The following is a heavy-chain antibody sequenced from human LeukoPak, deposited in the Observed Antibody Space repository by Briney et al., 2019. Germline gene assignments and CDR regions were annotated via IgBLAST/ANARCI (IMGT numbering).Heavy chain of an antibody. CDR1: GFTFSSYG. V-gene: IGHV3-48*04. CDR3: ARDGVRDGLYFDY. Sequence: GGSLRLSCAASGFTFSSYGMHWVRQAPGKGLECVSYISSSGSTIYYADSVKGRFTISRDNAKNSLYLQMNSLRAEDTAVYYCARDGVRDGLYFDYWGQGTPVTVSS. CDR2: ISSSGSTI. J-gene: IGHJ4*02. D-gene: IGHD5-24*01.